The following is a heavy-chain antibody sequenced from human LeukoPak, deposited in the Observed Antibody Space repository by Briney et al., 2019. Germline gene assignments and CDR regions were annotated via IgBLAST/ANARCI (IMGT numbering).Heavy chain of an antibody. Sequence: SETLSLTCTVSGGSVSSGSYFWSWIRQPPGKGLDWIGHIYDSGSTNYNPSLKSRVTMSVDTSKNQFSLKLSSVTAADTAVYYCARDRSYYDSSGFYKYAFDIWGQGTVVTVSS. D-gene: IGHD3-22*01. CDR1: GGSVSSGSYF. J-gene: IGHJ3*02. CDR2: IYDSGST. CDR3: ARDRSYYDSSGFYKYAFDI. V-gene: IGHV4-61*01.